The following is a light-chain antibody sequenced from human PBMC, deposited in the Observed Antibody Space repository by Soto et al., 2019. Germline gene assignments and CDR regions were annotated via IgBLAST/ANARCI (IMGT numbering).Light chain of an antibody. J-gene: IGKJ1*01. V-gene: IGKV3-11*01. CDR1: ENVRTF. CDR3: QQHSHWPPWT. Sequence: EVVLTQSPATLSLSPGERATLSCRASENVRTFVDWYQQKPGQAPRLLIYGASNRATGIPARFSGSGSGTDFTLTISNLDPEAFAVYYCQQHSHWPPWTFGQWTRVEIQ. CDR2: GAS.